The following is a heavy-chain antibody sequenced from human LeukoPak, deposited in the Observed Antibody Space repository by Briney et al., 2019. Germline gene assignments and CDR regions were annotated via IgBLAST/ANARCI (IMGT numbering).Heavy chain of an antibody. CDR3: ATHPTDYARNY. CDR1: GFTFSSYA. J-gene: IGHJ4*02. CDR2: ISGSGGST. D-gene: IGHD4-17*01. V-gene: IGHV3-23*01. Sequence: GGSLRLSCAASGFTFSSYAMSWVRQAPGKGLEWVSAISGSGGSTYYADSVKGRFTISRDNSKNTLYLQMNSLRAEDTAVYYYATHPTDYARNYWGQGTLVTVSS.